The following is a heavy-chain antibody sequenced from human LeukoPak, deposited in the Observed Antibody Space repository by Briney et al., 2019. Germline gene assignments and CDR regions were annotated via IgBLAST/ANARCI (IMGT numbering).Heavy chain of an antibody. CDR3: AKDLQFLTGSDY. Sequence: GGSLRLSCAASGFTFSSYGMHWVRQAPGKGLEWVAFIRYDGSNKYYADSVKGRFTISRDNSKNTLYLQMNSLRAEDTAVYYCAKDLQFLTGSDYWGQGTLVTVSS. D-gene: IGHD3-9*01. V-gene: IGHV3-30*02. CDR1: GFTFSSYG. CDR2: IRYDGSNK. J-gene: IGHJ4*02.